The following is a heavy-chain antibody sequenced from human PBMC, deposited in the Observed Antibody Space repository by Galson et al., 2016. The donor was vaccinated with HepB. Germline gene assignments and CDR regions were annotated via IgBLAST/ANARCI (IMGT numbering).Heavy chain of an antibody. CDR3: VTDFWPTEVG. V-gene: IGHV3-48*02. Sequence: SLRLSCAASGFTFSSYAMNWVRQAPGKGLEGISYIYISGGGINYSDFVKGRFTISRDNAKNSLYLQMTSLRDEDTAVYYCVTDFWPTEVGWGQGTTVIVSS. CDR1: GFTFSSYA. CDR2: IYISGGGI. J-gene: IGHJ6*02. D-gene: IGHD3-3*01.